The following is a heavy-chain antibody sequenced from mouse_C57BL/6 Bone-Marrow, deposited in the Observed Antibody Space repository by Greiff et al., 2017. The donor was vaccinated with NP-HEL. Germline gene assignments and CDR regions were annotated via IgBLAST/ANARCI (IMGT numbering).Heavy chain of an antibody. CDR2: IWRGGST. Sequence: QVQLKESGPGLVQPSHCLSITCTVSGFSLTSYGVHWVRQSPGKGLEWLGVIWRGGSTDYNAAFMSRLSITKDNSKSQVFFKMNSLQADDTAIYYCAKNDYGSSPWFAYWGQGTLVTVSA. D-gene: IGHD1-1*01. CDR1: GFSLTSYG. J-gene: IGHJ3*01. CDR3: AKNDYGSSPWFAY. V-gene: IGHV2-5*01.